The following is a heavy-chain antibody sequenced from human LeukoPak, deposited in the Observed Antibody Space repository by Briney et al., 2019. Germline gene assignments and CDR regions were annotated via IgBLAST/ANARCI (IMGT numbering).Heavy chain of an antibody. V-gene: IGHV4-59*01. CDR2: IYYSGST. D-gene: IGHD3-16*01. J-gene: IGHJ5*02. Sequence: SETLSLTCTVSGGSISSYYWSWIRQPPGKGLEWIGYIYYSGSTNYNPSLKSRVTISVDMSKNQFSLKLSSVTAADTAVYYCARDLGLSGRFDPWGQGTLVTVSS. CDR1: GGSISSYY. CDR3: ARDLGLSGRFDP.